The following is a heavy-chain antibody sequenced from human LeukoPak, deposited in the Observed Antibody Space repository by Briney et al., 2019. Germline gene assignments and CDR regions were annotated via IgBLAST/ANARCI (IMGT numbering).Heavy chain of an antibody. V-gene: IGHV3-48*02. D-gene: IGHD6-13*01. CDR3: AKVGPLGAAGSASDY. CDR1: GFIFNKYS. CDR2: VSSSSSTI. J-gene: IGHJ4*02. Sequence: GGSLRLSCAASGFIFNKYSMNWVRQAPGKGLEWVAYVSSSSSTIHYADSVKGRFTISRDNAKNSLDLQMNSLRDEDTAVYYCAKVGPLGAAGSASDYWGQGTLVTVSS.